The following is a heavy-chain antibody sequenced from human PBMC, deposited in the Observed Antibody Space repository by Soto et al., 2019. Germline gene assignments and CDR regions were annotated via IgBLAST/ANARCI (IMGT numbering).Heavy chain of an antibody. CDR1: GFTFSSYA. CDR2: ISGSGGST. D-gene: IGHD2-2*01. J-gene: IGHJ3*02. V-gene: IGHV3-23*01. CDR3: AKLLFQDIVVVPAAVGAFDI. Sequence: VQLLESGGGLVQPGGSLRLSCAASGFTFSSYAMSWVRQAPGKGLEWVSAISGSGGSTYYADSVKGRFTISRDNSKNTLYLQMNSLRAEDTAVYYCAKLLFQDIVVVPAAVGAFDIWGQGTMVTVSS.